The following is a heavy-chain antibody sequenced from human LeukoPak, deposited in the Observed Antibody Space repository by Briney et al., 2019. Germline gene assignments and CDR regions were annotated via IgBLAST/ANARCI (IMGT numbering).Heavy chain of an antibody. Sequence: SETLSLTCTVSGGSFSSGNYYWSWIRQPPGKGLEWIGYIYYSGSTNYNPSLKSRVTISVDTSKNQFSLKLSSVTAADTAVYYCASSRDYYDSSGYGQDFDYWGQGTLVTVSS. CDR1: GGSFSSGNYY. D-gene: IGHD3-22*01. CDR2: IYYSGST. CDR3: ASSRDYYDSSGYGQDFDY. V-gene: IGHV4-61*01. J-gene: IGHJ4*02.